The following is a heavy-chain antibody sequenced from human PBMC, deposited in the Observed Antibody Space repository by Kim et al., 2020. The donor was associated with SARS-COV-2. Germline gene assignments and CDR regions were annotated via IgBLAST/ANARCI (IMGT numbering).Heavy chain of an antibody. CDR1: GFTFSNAW. D-gene: IGHD2-2*01. V-gene: IGHV3-15*01. CDR3: TTDLGYCSSTSCNYYYYYGMDV. J-gene: IGHJ6*02. CDR2: IKSNTDGGTT. Sequence: GGSLRLSCAASGFTFSNAWMSWVRQAPGKGLEWVGRIKSNTDGGTTDYAAPVKGRFTISRDDSKNTLYLQMNSLKTEDTAVYYCTTDLGYCSSTSCNYYYYYGMDVWGQGTTVTVSS.